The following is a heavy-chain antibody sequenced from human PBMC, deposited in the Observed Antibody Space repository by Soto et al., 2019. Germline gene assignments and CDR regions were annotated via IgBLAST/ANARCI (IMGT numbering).Heavy chain of an antibody. J-gene: IGHJ4*02. CDR2: INQDVSEK. CDR3: ARLGPINNRNYPLDC. V-gene: IGHV3-7*01. CDR1: GFTFSSYW. D-gene: IGHD1-7*01. Sequence: GSLRLSCAASGFTFSSYWMSWVRQAPGKGLEWVANINQDVSEKYYVDSVRGRFTISRDNAKNSLFLQMSSLRAEDTAVYFCARLGPINNRNYPLDCWGQGTLVTVSS.